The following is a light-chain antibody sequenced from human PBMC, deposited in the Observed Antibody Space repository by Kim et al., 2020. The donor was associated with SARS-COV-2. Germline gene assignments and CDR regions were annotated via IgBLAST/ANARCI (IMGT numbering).Light chain of an antibody. CDR1: QVINNY. V-gene: IGKV1-27*01. CDR3: QKYDSAPWT. Sequence: DIQMTQSPSSLSAYVGDRVTITCRASQVINNYLAWYQQKPGKAPTVLIYGASTLHSGVPSRFSGSGSGTDFTLTISSLQPEDVGTYYCQKYDSAPWTFGHGTKVDIK. J-gene: IGKJ1*01. CDR2: GAS.